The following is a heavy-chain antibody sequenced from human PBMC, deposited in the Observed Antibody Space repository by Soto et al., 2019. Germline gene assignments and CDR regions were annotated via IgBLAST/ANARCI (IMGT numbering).Heavy chain of an antibody. Sequence: QVQLQESGPGLVKPSDTLSLICTVSGASITSSSYLWGWIRQPPGRGLESIGSIYYSGNTYYNPSLESRVTISIDPSKNQFSLRLSSLTAADTAVYYCARLTYNYGSGSYPWFDPWGLGILVTVSS. D-gene: IGHD3-10*01. V-gene: IGHV4-39*01. CDR3: ARLTYNYGSGSYPWFDP. J-gene: IGHJ5*02. CDR1: GASITSSSYL. CDR2: IYYSGNT.